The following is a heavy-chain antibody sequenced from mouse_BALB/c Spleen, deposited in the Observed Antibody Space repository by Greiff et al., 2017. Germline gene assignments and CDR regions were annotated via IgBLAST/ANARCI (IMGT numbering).Heavy chain of an antibody. CDR1: GYAFSSYW. Sequence: VQGVESGAELVRPGSSVKISCKASGYAFSSYWMNWVKQRPGQGLEWIGQIYPGDGDTNYNGKFKGKATLTADKSSSTAYMQLSSLTSEDSAVYFCARSNGEDVWGAGTTVTVSS. V-gene: IGHV1-80*01. CDR2: IYPGDGDT. CDR3: ARSNGEDV. J-gene: IGHJ1*01.